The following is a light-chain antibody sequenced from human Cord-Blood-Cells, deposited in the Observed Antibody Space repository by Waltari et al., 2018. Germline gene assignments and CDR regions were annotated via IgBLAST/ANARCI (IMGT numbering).Light chain of an antibody. Sequence: DIVMTQSPDSLAVSLGERATINCKSSQSVLYSSNNKNYLAWYQQKPGQPPKLLIYWASTRDSGVPDRFSGSWSGTDFTLTISSLQAEDVAVYYCQQYYSTPYTFGQGTKLEIK. CDR3: QQYYSTPYT. J-gene: IGKJ2*01. CDR1: QSVLYSSNNKNY. V-gene: IGKV4-1*01. CDR2: WAS.